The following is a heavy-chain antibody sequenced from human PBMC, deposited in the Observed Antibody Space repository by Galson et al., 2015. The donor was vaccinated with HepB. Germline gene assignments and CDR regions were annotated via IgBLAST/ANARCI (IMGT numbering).Heavy chain of an antibody. CDR3: TRERKVGATTGDY. D-gene: IGHD1-26*01. V-gene: IGHV3-21*01. J-gene: IGHJ4*02. CDR1: GFTFRPDS. Sequence: SLRLSCAASGFTFRPDSLNWVRQAPGKGLEWVSSISPSSAYIYYADSVKGRLTISRDDAENSLFLQMNSLRAEDTGVYYCTRERKVGATTGDYWGKGTLVIVSS. CDR2: ISPSSAYI.